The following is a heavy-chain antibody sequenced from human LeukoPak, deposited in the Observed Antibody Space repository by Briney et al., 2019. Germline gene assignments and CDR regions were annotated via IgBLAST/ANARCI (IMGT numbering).Heavy chain of an antibody. CDR1: GFTFSSYG. D-gene: IGHD1-1*01. CDR3: AKSGTPYGNYFDY. V-gene: IGHV3-30*18. J-gene: IGHJ4*02. CDR2: ISYDGSNK. Sequence: GSLRLSCAASGFTFSSYGMHWVRQAPGKGLEWVAVISYDGSNKYYADSVKGRFTISRDNSKNTLYLQMNSLRAEDTAVYYCAKSGTPYGNYFDYWGQGTLVTVSS.